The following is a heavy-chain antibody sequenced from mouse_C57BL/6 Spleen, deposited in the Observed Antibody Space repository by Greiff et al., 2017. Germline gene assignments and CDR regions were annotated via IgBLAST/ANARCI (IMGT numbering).Heavy chain of an antibody. CDR2: ISSGSSTI. CDR1: GFTFSDYG. Sequence: EVKVEESGGGLVKPGGSLKLSCAASGFTFSDYGMHWVRQAPEKGLEWVAYISSGSSTIYYADTVKGRFTISRDNAKNTLFLQMTSLRSEDTAMYYCARAYYGNYGGFAYWGQGTLVTVSA. CDR3: ARAYYGNYGGFAY. D-gene: IGHD2-1*01. J-gene: IGHJ3*01. V-gene: IGHV5-17*01.